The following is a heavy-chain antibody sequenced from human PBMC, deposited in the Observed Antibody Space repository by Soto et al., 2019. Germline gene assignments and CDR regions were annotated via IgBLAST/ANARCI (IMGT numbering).Heavy chain of an antibody. CDR2: ISSSSSYI. CDR3: ARGLPSQYSYGRSWFDP. Sequence: GGSLRLGCRASGFTFSGDSMNWVNQAPGKGLGWVSSISSSSSYIYYADSVKGRFTISRDNAKKSLYLQMNSLRAEDTAVYYCARGLPSQYSYGRSWFDPWGQGTLDTVSS. V-gene: IGHV3-21*01. CDR1: GFTFSGDS. J-gene: IGHJ5*02. D-gene: IGHD5-18*01.